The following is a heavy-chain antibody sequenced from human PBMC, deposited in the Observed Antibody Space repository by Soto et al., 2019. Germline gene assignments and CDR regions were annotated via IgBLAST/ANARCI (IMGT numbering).Heavy chain of an antibody. CDR1: GGSFSGYY. CDR3: ATQSYSNSGAYYYYAMDV. V-gene: IGHV4-34*01. Sequence: SETLSLTCAVYGGSFSGYYWSWIRQPPGKGLEWIGEINHSGSTNYNPSLKSRVTISVDTSKNQFSLKLSSVTAADTAVYFCATQSYSNSGAYYYYAMDVWGQGTTVTVSS. J-gene: IGHJ6*02. CDR2: INHSGST. D-gene: IGHD4-4*01.